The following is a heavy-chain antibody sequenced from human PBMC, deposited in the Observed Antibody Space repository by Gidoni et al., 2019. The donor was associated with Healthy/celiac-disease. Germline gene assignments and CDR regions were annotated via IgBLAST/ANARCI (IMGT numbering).Heavy chain of an antibody. CDR1: GGTFSSYA. J-gene: IGHJ4*02. CDR3: ARDQGYQLLCAY. V-gene: IGHV1-69*04. D-gene: IGHD2-2*01. Sequence: QVQLVQSGAEVKKPGSSVKVSCKASGGTFSSYAISWVRQAPGQGLEWMGRINPILGIANYAQKFQGRVTITADKSTSTAYMELSSLRSEDTAVYYCARDQGYQLLCAYWGQGTLVTVSS. CDR2: INPILGIA.